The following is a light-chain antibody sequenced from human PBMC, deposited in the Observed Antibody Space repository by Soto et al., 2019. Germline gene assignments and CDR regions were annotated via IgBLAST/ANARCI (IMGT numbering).Light chain of an antibody. Sequence: EIVLTQSPGTVSLSPGERATLSCRASQSVPKNYLAWYQQKSGQAPRLLIYDVSIRATGIPDRFSGGGSGTDFTLTISRLEPEDFAMYYCHQYANYPQTFGQGTKVEIK. CDR2: DVS. V-gene: IGKV3-20*01. CDR1: QSVPKNY. CDR3: HQYANYPQT. J-gene: IGKJ1*01.